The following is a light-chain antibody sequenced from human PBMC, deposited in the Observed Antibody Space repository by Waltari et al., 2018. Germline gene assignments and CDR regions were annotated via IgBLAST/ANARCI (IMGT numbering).Light chain of an antibody. CDR2: GAT. CDR1: QGLRNW. CDR3: QQANTFPLT. V-gene: IGKV1-12*01. J-gene: IGKJ4*01. Sequence: DIQLTQSPSSVSASVGDRVTITGRASQGLRNWLAWYQQKPGKAPKLLIFGATTLQSGVPSRFSGSGSGTDFTLTISSLQPEDFATYYCQQANTFPLTFGGGTKVEIK.